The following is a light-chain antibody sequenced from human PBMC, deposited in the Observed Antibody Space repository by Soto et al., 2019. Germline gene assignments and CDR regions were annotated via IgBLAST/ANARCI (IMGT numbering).Light chain of an antibody. CDR3: QQYNNWPYT. CDR2: GPS. CDR1: QSVRSN. Sequence: EIVMTQSPATLSVSPGEGATLSCRASQSVRSNLAWYRQKPGQAPSLLIYGPSTRASGIPAKFSASGSGTEFALTISSLQSEDFAVYYCQQYNNWPYTFGQGTRPEIK. J-gene: IGKJ2*01. V-gene: IGKV3-15*01.